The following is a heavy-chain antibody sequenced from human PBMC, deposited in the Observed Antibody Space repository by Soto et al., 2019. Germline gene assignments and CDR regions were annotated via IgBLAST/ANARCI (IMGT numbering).Heavy chain of an antibody. Sequence: SVKVSRKASGYTFTGYYMHWVRQAPGQGLEWMGWINPNSGGTNYAQKFQGRVTMTRDTSISTAYMELSRLRSDDTAVYYCARDIPLAARPVGFDYWGQGTLVTVSS. CDR1: GYTFTGYY. V-gene: IGHV1-2*02. J-gene: IGHJ4*02. D-gene: IGHD6-6*01. CDR2: INPNSGGT. CDR3: ARDIPLAARPVGFDY.